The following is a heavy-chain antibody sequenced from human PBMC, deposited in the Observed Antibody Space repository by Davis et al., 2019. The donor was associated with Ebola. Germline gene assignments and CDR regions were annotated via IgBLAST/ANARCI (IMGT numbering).Heavy chain of an antibody. D-gene: IGHD3-3*02. J-gene: IGHJ4*02. CDR1: GYSFTSYW. CDR2: IYPGDSDT. CDR3: ARGTSLARNFDY. V-gene: IGHV5-51*01. Sequence: GGSLRLSCKGSGYSFTSYWIGWVRQMPGKGLEWMGIIYPGDSDTRYSPAFEGQVTISVDRSTNTAYLQWSSLKASDTAMYYCARGTSLARNFDYWGQGTLVSVSS.